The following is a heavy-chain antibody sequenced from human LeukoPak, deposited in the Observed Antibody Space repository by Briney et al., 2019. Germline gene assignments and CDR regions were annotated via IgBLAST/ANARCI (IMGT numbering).Heavy chain of an antibody. V-gene: IGHV4-34*01. CDR3: ARDLGDGYSLAFDI. CDR2: INHSGST. J-gene: IGHJ3*02. Sequence: PPETLSLTCAVYGGSFSGYYWSWLRQPPGKGLEWIGEINHSGSTNYNPSLKSRVTISVDTSKNQFSLKLSSVTAADTAMYYCARDLGDGYSLAFDIWGQGTMVTVSS. CDR1: GGSFSGYY. D-gene: IGHD5-24*01.